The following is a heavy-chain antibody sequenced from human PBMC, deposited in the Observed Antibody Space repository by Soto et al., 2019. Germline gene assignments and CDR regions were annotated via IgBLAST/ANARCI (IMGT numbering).Heavy chain of an antibody. CDR3: AKEPPLMSATTNYLFDY. Sequence: GGSLRLSCAASGFTFSSYAMSWVRQAPGKGLEWVSAISGSGGSTYYADSVKGRFTISRDNSKNTLYLQMNSLRAEDTAVYYCAKEPPLMSATTNYLFDYWGQGTLVTVSS. CDR2: ISGSGGST. V-gene: IGHV3-23*01. J-gene: IGHJ4*02. D-gene: IGHD1-7*01. CDR1: GFTFSSYA.